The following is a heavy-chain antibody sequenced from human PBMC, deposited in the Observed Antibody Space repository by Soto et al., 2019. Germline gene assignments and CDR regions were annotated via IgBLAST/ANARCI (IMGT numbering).Heavy chain of an antibody. D-gene: IGHD5-18*01. V-gene: IGHV4-30-4*01. CDR1: GGSVGSGEYY. J-gene: IGHJ3*01. CDR2: VYDSGIT. CDR3: ARDVAHGYTEIV. Sequence: SETLSLTCTVSGGSVGSGEYYYSWIRQPPGKGLEWIGYVYDSGITNYTPSLKGRVTMSLDRSNNQVPLKLSSVTAADTAVYFCARDVAHGYTEIVWGQGTMVTVSS.